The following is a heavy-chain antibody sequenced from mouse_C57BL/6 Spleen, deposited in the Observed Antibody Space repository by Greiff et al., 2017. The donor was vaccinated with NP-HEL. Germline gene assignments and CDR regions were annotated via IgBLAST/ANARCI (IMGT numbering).Heavy chain of an antibody. J-gene: IGHJ2*01. V-gene: IGHV1-69*01. CDR2: IDPSDSYT. CDR3: ARGLTGCYFDY. D-gene: IGHD4-1*01. CDR1: GYTFTSYW. Sequence: VQLQQSGAELVMPGASVKLSCKASGYTFTSYWMHWVKQRPGQGLEWIGEIDPSDSYTNYNQKFKGKSTLTVDKSSSTAYMQLSSLTSEDSAVYYCARGLTGCYFDYWGQGTTLTVSS.